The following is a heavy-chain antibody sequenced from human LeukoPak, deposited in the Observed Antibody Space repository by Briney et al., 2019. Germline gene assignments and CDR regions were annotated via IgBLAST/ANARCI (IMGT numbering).Heavy chain of an antibody. CDR3: ARNDCSGGSCYPPAS. D-gene: IGHD2-15*01. Sequence: PSETLSLTCAVYGGSFSGYYWSWIRQPPGKGLEWIGEINHSGSTNYNPSLKSRVTISVGTSKNQFSLKLSSVTAADTAVYYCARNDCSGGSCYPPASWGQGTLVTVSS. CDR2: INHSGST. V-gene: IGHV4-34*01. CDR1: GGSFSGYY. J-gene: IGHJ5*02.